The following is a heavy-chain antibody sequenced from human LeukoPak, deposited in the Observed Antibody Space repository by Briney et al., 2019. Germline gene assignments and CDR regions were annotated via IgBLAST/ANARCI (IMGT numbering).Heavy chain of an antibody. CDR1: GFSFSDYG. V-gene: IGHV3-30*02. Sequence: PGGSLRLSCAASGFSFSDYGMHWVRQAPGKGLEWVAFIWDDGRIKDYADSVKGRFTISRDNSKNTLYVQMNSLRTEDTAVYYFTNDRRPVDYYYYMDVWGKGATVIVSS. CDR2: IWDDGRIK. CDR3: TNDRRPVDYYYYMDV. J-gene: IGHJ6*03.